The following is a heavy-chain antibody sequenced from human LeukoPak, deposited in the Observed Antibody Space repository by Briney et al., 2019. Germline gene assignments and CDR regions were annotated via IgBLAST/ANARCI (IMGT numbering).Heavy chain of an antibody. Sequence: ASVKVSCKASGYTFTGYYMHWVRQAPGQGLEWMGWINPNSGGTNYAQKFQGRVTMTGDTSISTAYMELSRLRSDDTAVYYCARVRITMVRGPLYYFDSWGQGTLVTVSS. CDR2: INPNSGGT. J-gene: IGHJ4*02. CDR1: GYTFTGYY. V-gene: IGHV1-2*02. D-gene: IGHD3-10*01. CDR3: ARVRITMVRGPLYYFDS.